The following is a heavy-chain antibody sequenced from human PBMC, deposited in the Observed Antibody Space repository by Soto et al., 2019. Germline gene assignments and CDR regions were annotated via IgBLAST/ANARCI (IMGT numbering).Heavy chain of an antibody. CDR2: ISGSGGST. D-gene: IGHD1-1*01. Sequence: EVQLLESGGGLVQPGGSLRLSCAASGFTFSSYAMSWVRQAPGKGLEWVSAISGSGGSTYYADSVKGRFTISRDNSKNTLYRQMNSLSAADTAVYYGAKDPTGWNEGYWGQGTLVTVSS. CDR3: AKDPTGWNEGY. V-gene: IGHV3-23*01. J-gene: IGHJ4*02. CDR1: GFTFSSYA.